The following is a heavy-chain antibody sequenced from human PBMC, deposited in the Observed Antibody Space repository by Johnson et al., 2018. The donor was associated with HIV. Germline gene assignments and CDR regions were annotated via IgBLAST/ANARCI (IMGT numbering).Heavy chain of an antibody. CDR1: QFTFSSYS. J-gene: IGHJ3*02. V-gene: IGHV3-25*05. Sequence: VKLVESGGGLAKPAWSPRLSCAASQFTFSSYSMHCVRQAPGNGLELVGLVNPNGSSTYLVDSGKDRFNISRDNAENSVYLQMNSLRPEDTAVYCCGRDCYDDGGDTGAFDIWGQGLMVTASS. CDR2: VNPNGSST. CDR3: GRDCYDDGGDTGAFDI. D-gene: IGHD3-3*01.